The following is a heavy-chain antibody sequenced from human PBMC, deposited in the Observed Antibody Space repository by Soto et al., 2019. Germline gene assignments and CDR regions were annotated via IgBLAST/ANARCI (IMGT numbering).Heavy chain of an antibody. CDR1: GYTFTRYA. CDR2: INPNSGGT. V-gene: IGHV1-2*02. Sequence: ASVKVSCKASGYTFTRYAMHWVRQAPGQGLEWMGWINPNSGGTNYAQKFQGRVTMTRDTSISTAYMELSRLRSDDTAVYYCAREGVVPAAPDTNWFDPCGQGAVVTVSP. CDR3: AREGVVPAAPDTNWFDP. D-gene: IGHD2-2*01. J-gene: IGHJ5*02.